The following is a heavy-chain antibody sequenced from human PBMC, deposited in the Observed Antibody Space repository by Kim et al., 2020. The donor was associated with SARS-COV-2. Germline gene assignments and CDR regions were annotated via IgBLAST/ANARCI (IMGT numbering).Heavy chain of an antibody. D-gene: IGHD6-13*01. CDR1: GFTFSSYA. CDR3: ARDNGKQQLGDLLFDP. CDR2: ISYDGSNK. Sequence: GGSLRLSCAASGFTFSSYAMHWVRQAPGKGLEWVAVISYDGSNKYYADSVKGRFTISRDNSKNTLYLQMNSLRAEDTAVYYCARDNGKQQLGDLLFDPWGQGTLVTVSS. V-gene: IGHV3-30*04. J-gene: IGHJ5*02.